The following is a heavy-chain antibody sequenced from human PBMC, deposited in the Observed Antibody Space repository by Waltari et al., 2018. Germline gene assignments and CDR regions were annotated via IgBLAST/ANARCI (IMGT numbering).Heavy chain of an antibody. CDR2: INHSGST. Sequence: QVQLQQWGAGLLKPSETLSLTCAVYGGSFSGYYWRWLRQPTGKGLEWIGEINHSGSTNYNPSLKSRVTISVDTSKNQFSLKLSSVTAADTAVYYCARGDRSNYGSLDYWGQGTLVTVSS. V-gene: IGHV4-34*01. D-gene: IGHD4-4*01. J-gene: IGHJ4*02. CDR1: GGSFSGYY. CDR3: ARGDRSNYGSLDY.